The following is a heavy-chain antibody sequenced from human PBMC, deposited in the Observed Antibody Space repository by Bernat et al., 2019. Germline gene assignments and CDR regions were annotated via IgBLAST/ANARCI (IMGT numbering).Heavy chain of an antibody. J-gene: IGHJ4*02. V-gene: IGHV3-30*18. Sequence: VQLVESGGGLVQPGGSLRLSCAASGFTFSSYGMHWVRQAPGKGLEWVAVISYDGSNKYYADSVKGRFTISRDNSKNTLYLQMNSLRAEDTAVYYCAKDLRLPYCGGDCYSGMDYWGQGTLVTVSS. CDR3: AKDLRLPYCGGDCYSGMDY. CDR2: ISYDGSNK. D-gene: IGHD2-21*02. CDR1: GFTFSSYG.